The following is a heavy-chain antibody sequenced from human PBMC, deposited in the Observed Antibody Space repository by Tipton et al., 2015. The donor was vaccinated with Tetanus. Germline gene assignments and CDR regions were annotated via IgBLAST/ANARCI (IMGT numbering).Heavy chain of an antibody. J-gene: IGHJ4*02. Sequence: TLSLTCTVSGGSITAGGYYWSWIRHLPGKGLEWIGHIYYDGETYYNPSLQSRLRISVDASKNHFSLRLSSVTAADTAVYYCARPIKQWLVPVDSWGQGTLVTVSS. V-gene: IGHV4-31*03. D-gene: IGHD6-19*01. CDR2: IYYDGET. CDR1: GGSITAGGYY. CDR3: ARPIKQWLVPVDS.